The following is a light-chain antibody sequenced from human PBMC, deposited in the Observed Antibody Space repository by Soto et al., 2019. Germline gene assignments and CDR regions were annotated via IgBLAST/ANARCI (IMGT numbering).Light chain of an antibody. J-gene: IGKJ4*01. CDR1: QSVSNNY. CDR2: GAS. V-gene: IGKV3D-20*02. CDR3: QQRSNR. Sequence: IGLKQSPGTLSLYPGERATLSCRASQSVSNNYLAWYQQKPGQAPRLLIYGASNRATGIPDRFSGSGSGTDFTLTISSLEPEDFAVYYCQQRSNRFGGGTKVDIK.